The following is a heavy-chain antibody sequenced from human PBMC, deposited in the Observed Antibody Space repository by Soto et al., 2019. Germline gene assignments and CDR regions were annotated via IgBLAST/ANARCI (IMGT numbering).Heavy chain of an antibody. J-gene: IGHJ6*02. CDR3: ARDRDTAGYYGMNV. CDR2: IYYSGST. Sequence: SETLSLTCTVSGGSIGSGGYYWSWIRQHPGKGLEWIGYIYYSGSTYYNPSLKSRVTISVDTSKNQFSLKLSSVTAADTAVYYCARDRDTAGYYGMNVWGQGTTVTVSS. CDR1: GGSIGSGGYY. D-gene: IGHD5-18*01. V-gene: IGHV4-31*03.